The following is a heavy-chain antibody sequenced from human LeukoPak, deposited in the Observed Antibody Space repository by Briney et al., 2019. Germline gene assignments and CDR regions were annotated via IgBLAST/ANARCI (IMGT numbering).Heavy chain of an antibody. CDR2: IIPIFGTA. CDR3: ARDPPSGV. D-gene: IGHD1-14*01. J-gene: IGHJ2*01. CDR1: GGTFISYA. V-gene: IGHV1-69*05. Sequence: SVKVSCKASGGTFISYAISWVRQAPGQGLEWMARIIPIFGTANYAQKFQGRVTITTDESTSTAYMELSSLRSEDTAVYYCARDPPSGVWGRGTLVTVSS.